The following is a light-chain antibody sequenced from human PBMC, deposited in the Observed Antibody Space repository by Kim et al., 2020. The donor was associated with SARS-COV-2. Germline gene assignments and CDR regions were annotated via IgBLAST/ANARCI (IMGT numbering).Light chain of an antibody. CDR2: GRN. V-gene: IGLV3-19*01. J-gene: IGLJ3*02. Sequence: LGKKVRMTCHGDNLRNYYASWYQQKPRQAPVVVIYGRNNRPSGIPDRFSGSNSGNTASLTITGAQAEDEANYYCNSRDSSGNHLVFGGGTQLTVL. CDR1: NLRNYY. CDR3: NSRDSSGNHLV.